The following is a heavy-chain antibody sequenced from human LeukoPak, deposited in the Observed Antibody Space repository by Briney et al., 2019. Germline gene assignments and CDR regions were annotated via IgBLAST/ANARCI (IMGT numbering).Heavy chain of an antibody. CDR2: ISSSSSTI. CDR1: GFTFSSYS. J-gene: IGHJ6*03. D-gene: IGHD2-2*01. V-gene: IGHV3-48*01. Sequence: PGGTLRLSCSAFGFTFSSYSMNWVRQAPGKGLEWVSYISSSSSTIYYADSVKGRFTIPRDNAKNSLYLQMNSLRAEDTAVYYCARLPVVPAAIIYYYYYYMDVWGKGTTVTVSS. CDR3: ARLPVVPAAIIYYYYYYMDV.